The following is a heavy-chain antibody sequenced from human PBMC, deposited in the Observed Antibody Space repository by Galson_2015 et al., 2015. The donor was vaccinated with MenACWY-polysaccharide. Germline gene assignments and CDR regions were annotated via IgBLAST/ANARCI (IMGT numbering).Heavy chain of an antibody. CDR2: LSASGGSP. CDR1: GFTFSTYA. J-gene: IGHJ5*02. Sequence: SLRLSCAASGFTFSTYAMSWVRQAPGKGLEWVSGLSASGGSPYYADSVKGRFTISRDNSKNTLYLQMNSLRAEDTAVYYCAKDNPIMDWLLPPNWFDPWAREPWSPSP. CDR3: AKDNPIMDWLLPPNWFDP. V-gene: IGHV3-23*01. D-gene: IGHD3-3*01.